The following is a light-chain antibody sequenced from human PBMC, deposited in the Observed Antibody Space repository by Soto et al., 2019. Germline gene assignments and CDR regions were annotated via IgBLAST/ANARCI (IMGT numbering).Light chain of an antibody. CDR1: QSVSIW. Sequence: DIQMTQSPSTLSASVGDRVTITCRASQSVSIWLAWYQQKPGKAPKLLIYKASSLESGVPLRFSGSGSGTEFTLTISSLQPDDFATYYCQQYNIWWTFGQGTKLEIK. V-gene: IGKV1-5*03. J-gene: IGKJ2*02. CDR3: QQYNIWWT. CDR2: KAS.